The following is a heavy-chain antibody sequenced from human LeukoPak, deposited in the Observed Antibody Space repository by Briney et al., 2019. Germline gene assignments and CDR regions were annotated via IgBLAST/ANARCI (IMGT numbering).Heavy chain of an antibody. V-gene: IGHV1-2*02. D-gene: IGHD3-16*01. CDR2: IDPNSGDT. CDR3: ARGSYGTHFHY. CDR1: GYTFNAYY. Sequence: ASVKVSCKASGYTFNAYYMHWVRQAPGQGLEWMGWIDPNSGDTNYAQKFQGRVTMTRDRSISTVYMELSRLRSDDTAVYYCARGSYGTHFHYWGQGTLVTVSS. J-gene: IGHJ4*02.